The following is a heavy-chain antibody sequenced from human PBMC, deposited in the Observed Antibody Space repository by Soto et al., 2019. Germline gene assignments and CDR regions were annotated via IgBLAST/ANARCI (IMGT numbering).Heavy chain of an antibody. V-gene: IGHV3-74*01. CDR1: GFTFSSYW. J-gene: IGHJ6*02. D-gene: IGHD6-13*01. Sequence: GGSLRLSCAASGFTFSSYWMHWVRQAPGKGLVWVSRINSDGSSTSYADSVKGRFTISRDNAKNTLYLQMNSLRAEDTAVYYCARGHHRGQKLLKYGMDVWGQGTTVTVSS. CDR3: ARGHHRGQKLLKYGMDV. CDR2: INSDGSST.